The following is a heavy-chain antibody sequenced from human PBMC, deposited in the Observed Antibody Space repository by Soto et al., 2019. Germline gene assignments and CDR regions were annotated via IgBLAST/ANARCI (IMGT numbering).Heavy chain of an antibody. Sequence: GGSLVLACAACVFTFSIYGMPWVRQAPGKGLEWVAVIWYDGSNKYYADSVKGRFTISRDNSKNTLYLQMNSLRAEDTAVYYCAREMIVVVNDYYGMDVWGQGTTVTVSS. CDR2: IWYDGSNK. D-gene: IGHD3-22*01. V-gene: IGHV3-33*01. CDR3: AREMIVVVNDYYGMDV. J-gene: IGHJ6*02. CDR1: VFTFSIYG.